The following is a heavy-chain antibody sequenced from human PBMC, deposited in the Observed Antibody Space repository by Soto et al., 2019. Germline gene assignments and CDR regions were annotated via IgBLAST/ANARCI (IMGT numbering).Heavy chain of an antibody. CDR3: ARHATCSDNSGSYNYWYLDL. CDR2: IYYSGTT. D-gene: IGHD3-22*01. CDR1: GGSISSRSHY. J-gene: IGHJ2*01. Sequence: TSETLSLTCTVAGGSISSRSHYWGWIRQPPGKGLEWIGSIYYSGTTYYNPSLKSRVTIAVDTSKNQISLKLTSVTAADMAVFYCARHATCSDNSGSYNYWYLDLWGRGTLVTVSS. V-gene: IGHV4-39*01.